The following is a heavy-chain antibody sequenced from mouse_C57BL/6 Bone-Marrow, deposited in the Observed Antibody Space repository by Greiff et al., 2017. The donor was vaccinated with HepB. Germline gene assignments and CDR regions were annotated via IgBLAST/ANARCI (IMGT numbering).Heavy chain of an antibody. D-gene: IGHD6-1*01. V-gene: IGHV3-6*01. J-gene: IGHJ4*01. CDR3: ARGPLSDYAMDY. CDR1: GYSITSGYY. Sequence: EVQLQQSGPGLVKPSQSLSFTCSVTGYSITSGYYWNWIRQFPGNKLEWMGYISYDGSNNYNPSLKNRISITRDTSKNQFFLKLNSVTTEDTATYYCARGPLSDYAMDYWGQGTSVTVSS. CDR2: ISYDGSN.